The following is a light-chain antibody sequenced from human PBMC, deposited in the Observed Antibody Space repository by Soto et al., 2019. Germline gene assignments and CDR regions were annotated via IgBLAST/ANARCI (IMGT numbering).Light chain of an antibody. CDR2: GAS. Sequence: EIVLTRSPGTLSRSQGERSTLSCRASQSVSNNYLAWYQQKPGQAPRLLIYGASNRAAGIPDMISRSGSGADFTLTISRQEPEDFAVYYCQQNGSSGTFGQGTKVDI. J-gene: IGKJ1*01. CDR3: QQNGSSGT. CDR1: QSVSNNY. V-gene: IGKV3-20*01.